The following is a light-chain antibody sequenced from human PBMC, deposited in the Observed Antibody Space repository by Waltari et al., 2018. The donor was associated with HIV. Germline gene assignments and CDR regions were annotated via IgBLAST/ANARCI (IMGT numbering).Light chain of an antibody. V-gene: IGKV1-9*01. CDR1: RGISSY. Sequence: IQLTQSPSFLSASVGDRVTITCRASRGISSYLAWHQHKPGEAPRLLIYAASTLQDGVPSRFSGSASGTEFTLTISSLQPEDFATYYCQFLDSFPLFGGGTKVEVK. CDR2: AAS. CDR3: QFLDSFPL. J-gene: IGKJ4*01.